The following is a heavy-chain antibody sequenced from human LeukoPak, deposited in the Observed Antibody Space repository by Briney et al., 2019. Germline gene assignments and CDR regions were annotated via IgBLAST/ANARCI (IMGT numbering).Heavy chain of an antibody. Sequence: PSETLSLTCTVSGGSISSSSYYWGWIRQPPGKGLEWIGSIYYSGSTYYNPSLKSRVTISVDTSKNQFSLKLSSVTAADTAVYYCAAVGYCSSTSCPFYAFDIWGQGTMVTVSS. CDR3: AAVGYCSSTSCPFYAFDI. J-gene: IGHJ3*02. D-gene: IGHD2-2*01. CDR1: GGSISSSSYY. CDR2: IYYSGST. V-gene: IGHV4-39*07.